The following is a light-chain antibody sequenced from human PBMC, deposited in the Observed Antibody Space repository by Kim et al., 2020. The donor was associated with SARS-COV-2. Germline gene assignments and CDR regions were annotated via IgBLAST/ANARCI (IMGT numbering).Light chain of an antibody. Sequence: DIQMTQSPSTLSASVGDRVTITCRASQSISSWLAWYQQKPGKAPKVLIYKASTLESGVPSRFSGSGSGTEFTPTISSLQPDDSATYYCQQYHTYSWTFGQGTKVDIK. CDR1: QSISSW. V-gene: IGKV1-5*03. CDR3: QQYHTYSWT. J-gene: IGKJ1*01. CDR2: KAS.